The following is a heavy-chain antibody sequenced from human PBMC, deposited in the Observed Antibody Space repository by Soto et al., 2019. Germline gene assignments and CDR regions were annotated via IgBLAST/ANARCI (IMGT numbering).Heavy chain of an antibody. J-gene: IGHJ6*02. V-gene: IGHV4-34*01. CDR1: GGSFSGYY. D-gene: IGHD2-15*01. CDR2: INHSGST. Sequence: LSLTCAVEGGSFSGYYWSWILQPPGKGLDWIGEINHSGSTNYNPSLKSRVTISVDTSKNQFSLKLSSVTAADTAVYYCARLGVVAATPRYYYYYGMDVWGQGTTVTAP. CDR3: ARLGVVAATPRYYYYYGMDV.